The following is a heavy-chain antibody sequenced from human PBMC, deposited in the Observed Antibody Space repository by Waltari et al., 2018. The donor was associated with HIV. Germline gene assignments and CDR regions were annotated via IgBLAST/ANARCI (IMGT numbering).Heavy chain of an antibody. CDR1: GGSFSGYY. CDR3: ASRPLGYYDSSGYYYYYYGMDV. Sequence: QVQLQQWGAGLLKPSETLSLTCAVYGGSFSGYYWSWIRQPPGTGLEWIGEINHSGSTNYNPSLKSRVTISVDTSKNQFSLKLSSVTAADTAVYYCASRPLGYYDSSGYYYYYYGMDVWGQGTTVTVSS. J-gene: IGHJ6*02. D-gene: IGHD3-22*01. CDR2: INHSGST. V-gene: IGHV4-34*01.